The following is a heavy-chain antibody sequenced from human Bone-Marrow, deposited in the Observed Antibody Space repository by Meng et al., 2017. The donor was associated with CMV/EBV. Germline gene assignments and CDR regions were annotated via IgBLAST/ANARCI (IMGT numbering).Heavy chain of an antibody. J-gene: IGHJ3*02. D-gene: IGHD2-2*01. V-gene: IGHV1-69*05. CDR3: AREITRYYCSSTSCAGSGTTRHGAFDI. CDR1: GGTFSSYA. Sequence: LVKVSCKASGGTFSSYAISWVRQAPGQGLEWMGGIIPIFGTANYAQKFQGRVTITTDESTSTAYMELSSLRSEDTAVYYCAREITRYYCSSTSCAGSGTTRHGAFDIWGQGTMVTVSS. CDR2: IIPIFGTA.